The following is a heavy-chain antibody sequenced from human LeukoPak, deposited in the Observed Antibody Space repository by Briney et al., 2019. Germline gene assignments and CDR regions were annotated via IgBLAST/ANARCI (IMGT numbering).Heavy chain of an antibody. J-gene: IGHJ4*02. CDR3: ARDLSGVISY. D-gene: IGHD3-10*01. CDR2: IYYSGST. CDR1: GASISSGGYY. V-gene: IGHV4-31*03. Sequence: SETLSLTCTVSGASISSGGYYWRWIRQHPGKGLEWLGYIYYSGSTYYNPSLKSRVNISLDTSKNQFSLKLSSVAAADTAVYYCARDLSGVISYWGQGTLVTVSS.